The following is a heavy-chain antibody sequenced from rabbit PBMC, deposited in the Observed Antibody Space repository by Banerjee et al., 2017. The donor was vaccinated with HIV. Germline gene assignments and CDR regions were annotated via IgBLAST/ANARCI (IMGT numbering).Heavy chain of an antibody. CDR3: ARRASSSDYYYLNL. CDR2: INSNTGNT. CDR1: GFSFNNNYV. Sequence: QEQLEESGGDLVKPEGSLTLTCTASGFSFNNNYVMCWVRQAPGKGLEWIACINSNTGNTVYASWAKGRFTISKSTSLNTVTLQMTNLTGADTATYFCARRASSSDYYYLNLWGPGTLVTVS. V-gene: IGHV1S45*01. J-gene: IGHJ4*01. D-gene: IGHD1-1*01.